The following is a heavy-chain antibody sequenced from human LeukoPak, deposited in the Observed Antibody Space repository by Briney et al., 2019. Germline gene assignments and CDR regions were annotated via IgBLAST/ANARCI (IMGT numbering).Heavy chain of an antibody. CDR1: GYSFTSYW. CDR2: VRSKPNSYAT. J-gene: IGHJ4*02. D-gene: IGHD4-17*01. V-gene: IGHV3-73*01. Sequence: GESLKISCKGSGYSFTSYWIGWVRQASGKGLEWVGRVRSKPNSYATTYAASVKGRFTISRDDSKNTAYLQMSNLKTDDTAVYYCATSGDYGDYVSDYWGQGTLVTVSS. CDR3: ATSGDYGDYVSDY.